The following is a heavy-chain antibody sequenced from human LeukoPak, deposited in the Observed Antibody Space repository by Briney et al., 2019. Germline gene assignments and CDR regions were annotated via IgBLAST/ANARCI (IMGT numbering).Heavy chain of an antibody. CDR2: ISAYNGNT. D-gene: IGHD1-26*01. CDR1: GYTFTSYG. V-gene: IGHV1-18*01. J-gene: IGHJ4*02. Sequence: ASVKVSCKASGYTFTSYGISWVRQAPGQGLEWMGWISAYNGNTNYAQKLQGRVTMTTDTSTSIAYMELRSLRSDDTAVYYCARFDSGSYYVPFDYWGQGTLVTVSS. CDR3: ARFDSGSYYVPFDY.